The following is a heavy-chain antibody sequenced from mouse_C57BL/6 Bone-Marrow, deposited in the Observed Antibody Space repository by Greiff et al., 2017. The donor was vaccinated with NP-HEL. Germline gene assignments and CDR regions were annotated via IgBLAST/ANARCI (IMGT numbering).Heavy chain of an antibody. V-gene: IGHV5-12*01. CDR2: ISNGGGST. D-gene: IGHD3-3*01. CDR1: GFTFSDYY. Sequence: EEKGGEVGGGLVQPGGSLKLSCAASGFTFSDYYMYWVRQTPEKRLEWVAYISNGGGSTYYPDTVKGRFTISRDNAKNTLYLQMSRLKSEDTAMYYCARRDYWGQGTLVTVSA. J-gene: IGHJ3*01. CDR3: ARRDY.